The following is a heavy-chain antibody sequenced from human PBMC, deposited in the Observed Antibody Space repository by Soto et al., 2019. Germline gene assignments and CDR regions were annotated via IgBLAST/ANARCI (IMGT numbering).Heavy chain of an antibody. CDR2: ISSDGNNQ. CDR1: GFTSSSFV. D-gene: IGHD3-10*01. Sequence: QVQLVESGGGVVQPGRSLRLSCAASGFTSSSFVIHWVRQAPGKGLEWLAVISSDGNNQYYADSVKGRFTISRDNSKKRFYLQVTSLKERDTAVYFCAKDRGALNAFDTGGKGKMVTVPS. CDR3: AKDRGALNAFDT. J-gene: IGHJ3*02. V-gene: IGHV3-30*18.